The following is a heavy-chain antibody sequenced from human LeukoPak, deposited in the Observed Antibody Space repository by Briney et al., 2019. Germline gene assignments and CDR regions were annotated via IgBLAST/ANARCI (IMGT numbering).Heavy chain of an antibody. CDR1: GFTFNTYN. V-gene: IGHV3-21*01. J-gene: IGHJ4*02. CDR3: ARLYDGSAYHADHFDY. D-gene: IGHD3-22*01. Sequence: GGSLRLSCAGSGFTFNTYNMNWVRQAPGKGLEWVSSISSSSSYTYYADSVKGRFTISRDNAKNSLYLQMNSLRAEDTAVYYCARLYDGSAYHADHFDYWGRGTLVTVSS. CDR2: ISSSSSYT.